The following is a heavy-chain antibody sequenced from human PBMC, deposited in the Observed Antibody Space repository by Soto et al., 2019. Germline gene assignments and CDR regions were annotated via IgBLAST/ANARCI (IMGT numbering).Heavy chain of an antibody. D-gene: IGHD5-12*01. V-gene: IGHV4-59*08. Sequence: TLSLTCTVSGGSISSYYWSWIRQPPGKGLEWIGYIYYSGSTNYNPSLKSRVTISVDTSKNQFSLKLSSVTAADTAVYYCARHWVATRMGDEYYYYYMDVWGKGTTVTVSS. CDR2: IYYSGST. CDR1: GGSISSYY. J-gene: IGHJ6*03. CDR3: ARHWVATRMGDEYYYYYMDV.